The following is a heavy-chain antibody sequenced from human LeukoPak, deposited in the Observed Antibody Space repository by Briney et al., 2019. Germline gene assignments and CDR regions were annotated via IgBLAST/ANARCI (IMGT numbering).Heavy chain of an antibody. D-gene: IGHD3-10*01. V-gene: IGHV2-5*01. CDR3: TRQVDYYGSGTRYYFDY. CDR2: IYWNDDK. J-gene: IGHJ4*02. Sequence: SGPTLVNPTQTLTLTCTFSGFSLSTSGVGVGWIRQPPGKALEWPALIYWNDDKRYSPSLKSRLTITKDTSKNQVVLTMTNMDPVDTATYYCTRQVDYYGSGTRYYFDYWGQGTLVTVSS. CDR1: GFSLSTSGVG.